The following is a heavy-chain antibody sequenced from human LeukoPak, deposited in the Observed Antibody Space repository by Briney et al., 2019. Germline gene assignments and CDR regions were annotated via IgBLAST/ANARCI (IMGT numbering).Heavy chain of an antibody. CDR1: GYRFINFW. Sequence: GESLKISCKGSGYRFINFWIGWVRQMPGKGLEWMGIIHPGDSDTRYSPSFQGHVTISADKSISTAYLQWSSLKASDTAMYYCAGAGIAVAGNAEYFQHWGQGTLVTVSS. CDR2: IHPGDSDT. V-gene: IGHV5-51*01. D-gene: IGHD6-19*01. CDR3: AGAGIAVAGNAEYFQH. J-gene: IGHJ1*01.